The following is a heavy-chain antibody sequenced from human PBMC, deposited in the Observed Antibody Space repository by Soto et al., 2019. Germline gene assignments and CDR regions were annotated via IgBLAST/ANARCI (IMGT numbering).Heavy chain of an antibody. CDR1: GYSFTSYD. CDR2: MNPNSGNT. CDR3: ARYPYTSYCSDGSCSYDAFDI. Sequence: QVQMVQSGAEVKKPGASVKVSCRASGYSFTSYDVNWVRQATGQGLEWMGWMNPNSGNTAFAEKFHGRVTITRDTPISTAYMELSGLTSEDTAVYYCARYPYTSYCSDGSCSYDAFDIWGQGTVVTVSS. V-gene: IGHV1-8*01. J-gene: IGHJ3*02. D-gene: IGHD2-15*01.